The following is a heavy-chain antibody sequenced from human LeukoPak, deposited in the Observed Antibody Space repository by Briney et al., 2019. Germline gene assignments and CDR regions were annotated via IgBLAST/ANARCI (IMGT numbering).Heavy chain of an antibody. D-gene: IGHD3-10*01. V-gene: IGHV4-39*01. CDR3: XXXXXXXXGIYYNPLDY. CDR1: GGSISTSSYY. J-gene: IGHJ4*02. CDR2: IFYSGST. Sequence: PSETLSLTCTVSGGSISTSSYYWGWVRQPPGKGLEWIGNIFYSGSTYYSPSLKSRVTISLDTSKNQFSLRLIPLTAPETALYXXXXXXXXXXGIYYNPLDYWGQGALVIVSS.